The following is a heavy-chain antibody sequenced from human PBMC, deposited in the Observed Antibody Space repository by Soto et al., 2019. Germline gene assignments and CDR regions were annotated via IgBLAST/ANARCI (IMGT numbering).Heavy chain of an antibody. CDR2: IYPGDSDT. CDR1: GYSFTSYW. CDR3: ARLSTFGVVIAYYYYGMDV. V-gene: IGHV5-51*01. D-gene: IGHD3-16*02. J-gene: IGHJ6*02. Sequence: PGESLKISCKGSGYSFTSYWIGWGRQMPGKGLEWMGIIYPGDSDTRYSPSFQGQVTISADKSISTAYLQWSSLKASDTAMYYCARLSTFGVVIAYYYYGMDVWGQGTTVTVSS.